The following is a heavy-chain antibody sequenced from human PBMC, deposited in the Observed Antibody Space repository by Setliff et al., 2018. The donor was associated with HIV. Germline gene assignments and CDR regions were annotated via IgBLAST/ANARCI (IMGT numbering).Heavy chain of an antibody. Sequence: SETLSLTCTVSGASIRSQYWSWIRKPPGKGLEWIGYISYSGSTNYNPSLESRVAMSVDTSKQHFSLEVSSVTAADTAVYYCARTRGYSYGTLAGFDYWGRGSLVTVSS. CDR3: ARTRGYSYGTLAGFDY. D-gene: IGHD5-18*01. CDR1: GASIRSQY. V-gene: IGHV4-59*11. J-gene: IGHJ4*01. CDR2: ISYSGST.